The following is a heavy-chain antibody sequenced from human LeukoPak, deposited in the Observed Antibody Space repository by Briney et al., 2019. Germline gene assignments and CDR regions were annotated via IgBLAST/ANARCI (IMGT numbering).Heavy chain of an antibody. CDR2: IQRDGTSP. D-gene: IGHD3-16*01. J-gene: IGHJ4*02. CDR3: SRGHYGPDY. V-gene: IGHV3-74*01. Sequence: GGSLRLSCTASGFPYGSTSMHWVRQAPGKGLEWVSGIQRDGTSPTYADSVKGRFIISRDNAKGSVYLRMNILRAEDTAVYYCSRGHYGPDYWGQGTLVTVSS. CDR1: GFPYGSTS.